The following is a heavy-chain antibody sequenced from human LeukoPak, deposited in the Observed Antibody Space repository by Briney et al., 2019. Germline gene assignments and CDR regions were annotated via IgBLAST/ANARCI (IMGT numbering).Heavy chain of an antibody. CDR1: GFTFSSYA. D-gene: IGHD3-10*01. V-gene: IGHV3-30-3*01. Sequence: GRTLRLSCAASGFTFSSYAMHWVRQAPGKGLEWVAVISYDGSNKYYADSVKGRFTISRDNSKNTLYLQMNSLRAEDTAVYYCARDHIMVRGAVDYWGQGTLVTVSS. J-gene: IGHJ4*02. CDR3: ARDHIMVRGAVDY. CDR2: ISYDGSNK.